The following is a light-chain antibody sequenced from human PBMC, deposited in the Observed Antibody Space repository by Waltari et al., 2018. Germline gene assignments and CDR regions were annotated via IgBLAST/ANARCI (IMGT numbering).Light chain of an antibody. CDR2: DTS. Sequence: VFTPSPATLSLSPGERATLSCRASPSVDMYVAWYPQRPGQAPRLLIYDTSNRATDIPARFSGSGSETDFSLTISSLEPEDFAVYYCQQRRNWPLTFGGGTKVEIK. CDR1: PSVDMY. CDR3: QQRRNWPLT. J-gene: IGKJ4*01. V-gene: IGKV3-11*01.